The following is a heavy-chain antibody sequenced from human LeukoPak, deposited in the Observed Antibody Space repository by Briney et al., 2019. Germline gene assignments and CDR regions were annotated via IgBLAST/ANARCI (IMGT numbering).Heavy chain of an antibody. CDR2: IYPGDSDT. CDR3: ARQVDTAMVGYYYYGMDV. J-gene: IGHJ6*02. Sequence: GESLKISCKGSGYSFTSYWIGWVRQMPGKGLVWMGIIYPGDSDTRYSPSFQGQVTISADKSISTAYLQWSSLKASDTAMYYCARQVDTAMVGYYYYGMDVWGQGTTVTVSS. V-gene: IGHV5-51*01. CDR1: GYSFTSYW. D-gene: IGHD5-18*01.